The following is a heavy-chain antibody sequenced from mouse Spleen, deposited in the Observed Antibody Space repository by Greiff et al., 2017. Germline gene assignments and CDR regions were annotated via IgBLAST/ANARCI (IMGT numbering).Heavy chain of an antibody. CDR2: IDPETGGT. V-gene: IGHV1-15*01. CDR3: TRGGDYGSSYYAMDY. J-gene: IGHJ4*01. D-gene: IGHD1-1*01. Sequence: VQLQQSGAELVRPGASVTLSCKASGYTFTDYEMHWVKQTPVHGLEWIGAIDPETGGTAYNQKFKGKAILTADKSSSTAYMELRSLTSEDSAVYYCTRGGDYGSSYYAMDYWGQGTSVTVSS. CDR1: GYTFTDYE.